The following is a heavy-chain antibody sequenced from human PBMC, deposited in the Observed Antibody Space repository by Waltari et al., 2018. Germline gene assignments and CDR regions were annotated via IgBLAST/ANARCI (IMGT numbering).Heavy chain of an antibody. Sequence: EVQLVQSGAEVKKPGATVKISCKASGYTFTDYYMHWVQQAPGKGLEWMGRVDPEDGETIYVEKFQGRVTMTEDTSTDTAYMELSRLRSEDTAVYYCATMDMITFGGVIPPFDYWGQGTLVTVSS. CDR3: ATMDMITFGGVIPPFDY. V-gene: IGHV1-69-2*01. D-gene: IGHD3-16*01. CDR2: VDPEDGET. J-gene: IGHJ4*02. CDR1: GYTFTDYY.